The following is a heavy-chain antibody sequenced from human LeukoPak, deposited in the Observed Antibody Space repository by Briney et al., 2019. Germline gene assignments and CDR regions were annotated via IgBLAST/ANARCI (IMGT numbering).Heavy chain of an antibody. V-gene: IGHV3-23*01. Sequence: QPGGSLRLSCTASGFTFSSIALTWVRQAPGKGLEWVSTIRSNGDTAYNADSVNGRFTISRDNSKNTLYLQMDSLRVEDTAIYYCAKGQELDDGVFDSWGQGTLVTVSS. CDR3: AKGQELDDGVFDS. D-gene: IGHD1-1*01. CDR2: IRSNGDTA. J-gene: IGHJ4*02. CDR1: GFTFSSIA.